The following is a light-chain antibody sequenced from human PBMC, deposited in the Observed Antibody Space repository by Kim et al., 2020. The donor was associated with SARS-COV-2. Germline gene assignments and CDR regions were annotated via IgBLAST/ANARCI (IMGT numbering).Light chain of an antibody. V-gene: IGLV3-1*01. Sequence: SYELTQPPSVSVYPGQTASITCSGDKLGDKYACWYQQKPGQSPVLVIYQDSKRPSGIPERFSGSNSGNTATLTISGTQAMDEADYYCQAWDRTTVVFGGGTQLTVL. CDR3: QAWDRTTVV. CDR1: KLGDKY. J-gene: IGLJ2*01. CDR2: QDS.